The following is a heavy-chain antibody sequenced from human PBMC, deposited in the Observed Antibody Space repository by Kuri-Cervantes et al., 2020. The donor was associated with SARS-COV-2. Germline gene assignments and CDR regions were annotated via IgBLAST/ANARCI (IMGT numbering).Heavy chain of an antibody. D-gene: IGHD2-21*01. CDR3: ARSSTPSVVIATSPLDY. CDR1: GYSFTSYW. J-gene: IGHJ4*02. V-gene: IGHV5-51*01. Sequence: GGSLRLSCKGPGYSFTSYWIGWVRQMPGKGLEWMGIIYPGDSDTRYSPSFQGQVTISADKSISTAYLQWSSLKASDTAMYYCARSSTPSVVIATSPLDYWGQGTLVTVSS. CDR2: IYPGDSDT.